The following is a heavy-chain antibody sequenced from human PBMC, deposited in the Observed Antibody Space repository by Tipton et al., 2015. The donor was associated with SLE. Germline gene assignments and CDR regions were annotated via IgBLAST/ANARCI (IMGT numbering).Heavy chain of an antibody. V-gene: IGHV4-34*01. J-gene: IGHJ3*02. D-gene: IGHD6-13*01. CDR3: ARDRSIAAAGTDAFDI. Sequence: TLSLTCAVYGGSFSGYYWSWIRQPPGKGLEWIGEINHSGSTNYNPSLKSRVTISVDTSKNQFSLKLSSVTAADTAVYYCARDRSIAAAGTDAFDIWGQGTMVTVSS. CDR2: INHSGST. CDR1: GGSFSGYY.